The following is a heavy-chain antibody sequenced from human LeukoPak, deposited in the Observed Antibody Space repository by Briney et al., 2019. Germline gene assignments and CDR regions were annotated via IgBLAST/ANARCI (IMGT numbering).Heavy chain of an antibody. Sequence: PGRSLRLSCAASGFTFSSYAMHWVRQAPGKGLEWVAVISYDGSNKYYADSVKGRFTISRDNSKNTLYLQMNSLRAEDTAVYYCARDHLCSLKLLRPFALDYLGQGTPVTGS. J-gene: IGHJ4*01. CDR1: GFTFSSYA. CDR3: ARDHLCSLKLLRPFALDY. D-gene: IGHD5-12*01. CDR2: ISYDGSNK. V-gene: IGHV3-30*01.